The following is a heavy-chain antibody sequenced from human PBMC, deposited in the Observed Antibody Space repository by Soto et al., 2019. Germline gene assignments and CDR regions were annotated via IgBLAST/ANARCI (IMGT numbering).Heavy chain of an antibody. Sequence: PSETLSLTXTVSGGSVSSGSYYWSWIRQPPGKGLEWIGYIYYSGSTNYNPSLKSRVTISVDTSKNQFSLKLSSVTAADTAVYYCARALRYFDWAHYYFDYWGRGTLVTVSS. D-gene: IGHD3-9*01. CDR1: GGSVSSGSYY. CDR2: IYYSGST. J-gene: IGHJ4*02. V-gene: IGHV4-61*01. CDR3: ARALRYFDWAHYYFDY.